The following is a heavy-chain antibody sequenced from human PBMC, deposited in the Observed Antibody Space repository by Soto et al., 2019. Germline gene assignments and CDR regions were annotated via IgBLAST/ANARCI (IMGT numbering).Heavy chain of an antibody. J-gene: IGHJ6*02. CDR2: IWYDGSNK. CDR3: ARSDCTGAYCYSWPFNYGVDV. D-gene: IGHD2-21*02. V-gene: IGHV3-33*08. Sequence: QVQLVESGGGVVQPGGSLRLSCTTSGFTFNTYGMHWVRQAPGKGLEWVAIIWYDGSNKYSADSVKGRFTISRDNSKNTLYLQMNSLRAEDTALYYCARSDCTGAYCYSWPFNYGVDVWGQGTTVTVSS. CDR1: GFTFNTYG.